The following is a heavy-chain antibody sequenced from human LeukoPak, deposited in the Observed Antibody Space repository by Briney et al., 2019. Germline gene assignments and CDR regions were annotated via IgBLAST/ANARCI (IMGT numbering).Heavy chain of an antibody. D-gene: IGHD3-3*02. Sequence: PSETLSLTCAVSGASINSPNWWTWVRQPPGKGLEWIGEVYHSGSTRYNPSLKSPVTVSMDKSKNQFSLSLTSVTAADTAVYYCARLADCWGPGTLVTVSS. CDR3: ARLADC. V-gene: IGHV4-4*02. J-gene: IGHJ4*02. CDR2: VYHSGST. CDR1: GASINSPNW.